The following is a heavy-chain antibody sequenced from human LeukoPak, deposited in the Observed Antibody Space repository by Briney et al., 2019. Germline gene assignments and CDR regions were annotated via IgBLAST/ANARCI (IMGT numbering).Heavy chain of an antibody. CDR1: GGSFSGYY. CDR3: ARRYIVVSTYNWFDP. J-gene: IGHJ5*02. CDR2: INHIGST. Sequence: SETLSLTCALHGGSFSGYYWSWIRQPPGKGREWNGEINHIGSTNYNPSLKSRVTIPVDTSKNQFSLKLSSVTAADTAVYYCARRYIVVSTYNWFDPWGQGTVVTVSS. D-gene: IGHD3-22*01. V-gene: IGHV4-34*01.